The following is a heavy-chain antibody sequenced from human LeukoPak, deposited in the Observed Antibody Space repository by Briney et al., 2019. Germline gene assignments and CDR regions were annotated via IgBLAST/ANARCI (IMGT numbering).Heavy chain of an antibody. J-gene: IGHJ4*02. CDR2: INHSGST. Sequence: SETLSLTCAVYGGSFSGYYWSWIRQPPGKGLEWIGEINHSGSTNYNPSLKSRVTISVDTSKNQFSLKLSSVTAADTAVYYCARARGVISYWGQGTLVTVSS. CDR3: ARARGVISY. CDR1: GGSFSGYY. V-gene: IGHV4-34*01. D-gene: IGHD3-10*01.